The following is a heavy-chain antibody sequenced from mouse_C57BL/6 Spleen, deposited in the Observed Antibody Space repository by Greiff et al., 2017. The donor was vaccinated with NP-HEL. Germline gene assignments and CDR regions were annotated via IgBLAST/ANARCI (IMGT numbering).Heavy chain of an antibody. Sequence: VQLQQPGAELVRPGSSVKLSCKASGYTFTSYWMHWVKQRPIQGLEWIGNIDPSDSETHYNQKFKDKATLTVDKSSSTAYMQLSSLTSEDSAVYYCASGYDGYSLDYWGQGTTLTVSS. J-gene: IGHJ2*01. V-gene: IGHV1-52*01. CDR2: IDPSDSET. CDR3: ASGYDGYSLDY. CDR1: GYTFTSYW. D-gene: IGHD2-3*01.